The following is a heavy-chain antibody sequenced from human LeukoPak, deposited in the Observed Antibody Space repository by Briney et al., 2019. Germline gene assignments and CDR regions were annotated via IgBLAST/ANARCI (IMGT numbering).Heavy chain of an antibody. J-gene: IGHJ3*02. CDR1: GGSISSYY. Sequence: ASETLSLTCTVSGGSISSYYWSWIRQPPGKGVEWIGYIYYSGSTNYNPSLKSRVTISVDTSKNQFSLKLSSVTAADTAVYYCAEGRSGWDAFDIWGQGTMVTVSS. D-gene: IGHD3-22*01. CDR2: IYYSGST. CDR3: AEGRSGWDAFDI. V-gene: IGHV4-59*01.